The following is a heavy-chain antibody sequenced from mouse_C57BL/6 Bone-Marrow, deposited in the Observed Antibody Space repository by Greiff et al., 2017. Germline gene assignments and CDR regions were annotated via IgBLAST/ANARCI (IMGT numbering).Heavy chain of an antibody. D-gene: IGHD1-1*01. CDR1: GYTFTGYW. CDR2: ILPGSGST. CDR3: ASLITTVVATKDYYAMDY. V-gene: IGHV1-9*01. Sequence: QVQLQQSGAELMKPGASVKLSCKATGYTFTGYWIEWVKQRPGHGLEWIGEILPGSGSTNYNEKFKGKATFTADTSSNTAYMQLSSLTTEDSAIYYCASLITTVVATKDYYAMDYWGRGTSVTVSS. J-gene: IGHJ4*01.